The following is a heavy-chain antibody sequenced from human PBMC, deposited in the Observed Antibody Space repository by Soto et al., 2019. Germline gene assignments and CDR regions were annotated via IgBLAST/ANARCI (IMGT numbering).Heavy chain of an antibody. J-gene: IGHJ4*02. Sequence: QVQLVQSGAEVKNPGASVKVSCKASGYTFTTYYMHWLRQARGQGLEWMGIITPSSGSTRYEQKFQDRVTMTRETSTRTVYMKLGSLRSEDTAVYYCARAVSTKTARIDYWGQGTLVTVSS. CDR1: GYTFTTYY. D-gene: IGHD4-17*01. CDR2: ITPSSGST. V-gene: IGHV1-46*01. CDR3: ARAVSTKTARIDY.